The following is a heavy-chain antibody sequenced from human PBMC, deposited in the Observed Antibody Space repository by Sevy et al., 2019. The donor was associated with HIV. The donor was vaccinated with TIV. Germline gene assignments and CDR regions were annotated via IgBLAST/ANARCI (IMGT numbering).Heavy chain of an antibody. Sequence: GGSLRLSCVASGFTFSEYGMHWVRQAPGKGLEWVAVISHDGRNNKYNAESVKGRFTISRDNSKNTLYLQMNSLRAEDTAIYYCARDRGEILRSAFKSWGQGTRVTVSS. V-gene: IGHV3-33*08. CDR3: ARDRGEILRSAFKS. J-gene: IGHJ5*02. D-gene: IGHD3-10*01. CDR2: ISHDGRNNK. CDR1: GFTFSEYG.